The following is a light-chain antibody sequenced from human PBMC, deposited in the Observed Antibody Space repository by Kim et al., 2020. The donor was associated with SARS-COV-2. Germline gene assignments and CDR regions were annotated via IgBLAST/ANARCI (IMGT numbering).Light chain of an antibody. CDR1: QSVSSSY. Sequence: EIVLTQSPGTLSLSPGERATLSCRASQSVSSSYLAWYQQKPGQAPRLLIYGASSRATGIPDRFSGSGSGTDFTLTISRLEPEDFAVYYCQQYGSSPLYTFGQGTNWRS. J-gene: IGKJ2*01. CDR2: GAS. CDR3: QQYGSSPLYT. V-gene: IGKV3-20*01.